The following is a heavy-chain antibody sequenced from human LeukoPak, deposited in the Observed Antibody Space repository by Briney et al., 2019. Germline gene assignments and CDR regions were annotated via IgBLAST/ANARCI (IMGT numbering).Heavy chain of an antibody. D-gene: IGHD6-13*01. CDR1: GYTFTSYG. Sequence: ASVKVSCKASGYTFTSYGINWVRQAPGQGLEWMGWISTYNGNTNYAQKLQGRVTMTTDTSTGTAYMELRNLRSDDTAVYYCASLPAGIAKHVRGVTDYWGQGTLVTVSS. CDR3: ASLPAGIAKHVRGVTDY. J-gene: IGHJ4*02. CDR2: ISTYNGNT. V-gene: IGHV1-18*01.